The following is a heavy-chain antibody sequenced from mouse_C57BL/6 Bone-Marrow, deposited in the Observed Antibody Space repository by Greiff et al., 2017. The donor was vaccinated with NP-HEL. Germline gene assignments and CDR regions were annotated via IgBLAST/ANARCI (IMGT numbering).Heavy chain of an antibody. Sequence: VQLKESGAELVKPGASVKLSCTASGFNIKDYYMHWVKQRTKQGLEWIGRIDPEDGETKYAPKFQGKATITADTSSNTAYLQLSSLTSEDTAVYYCASGYYGSSYGFADWGEGTLVTVSA. V-gene: IGHV14-2*01. CDR1: GFNIKDYY. CDR3: ASGYYGSSYGFAD. J-gene: IGHJ3*01. D-gene: IGHD1-1*01. CDR2: IDPEDGET.